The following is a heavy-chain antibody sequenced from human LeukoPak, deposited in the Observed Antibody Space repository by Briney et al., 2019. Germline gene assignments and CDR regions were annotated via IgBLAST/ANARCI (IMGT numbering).Heavy chain of an antibody. V-gene: IGHV1-69*13. CDR3: ARSANMYPSYYYYYMDV. CDR2: IIPIFGTA. J-gene: IGHJ6*03. CDR1: GGTFSSYA. D-gene: IGHD2-8*01. Sequence: SVKVSCKASGGTFSSYAISWVRQAPGQGLEWMGGIIPIFGTANYAQKFQGRVTITADESTSTAYMELSSLRSEDTAVYYCARSANMYPSYYYYYMDVWGKGTTVTVSS.